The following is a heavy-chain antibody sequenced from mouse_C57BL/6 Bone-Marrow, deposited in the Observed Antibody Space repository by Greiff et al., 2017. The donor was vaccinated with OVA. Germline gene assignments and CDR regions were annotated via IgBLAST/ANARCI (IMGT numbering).Heavy chain of an antibody. J-gene: IGHJ1*03. CDR2: RRNKANDYTT. CDR3: ARDAGRGSSWYFDV. Sequence: DVKLVESGGGLVQSGRSLRLSCATSGFTFSDFYMEWVRQAPGKGLEWIAARRNKANDYTTEYSASVKGRFIVSRDTSQSILYLQMNALRAEDTAIYYCARDAGRGSSWYFDVWGTGTTVTVSS. D-gene: IGHD1-1*01. V-gene: IGHV7-1*01. CDR1: GFTFSDFY.